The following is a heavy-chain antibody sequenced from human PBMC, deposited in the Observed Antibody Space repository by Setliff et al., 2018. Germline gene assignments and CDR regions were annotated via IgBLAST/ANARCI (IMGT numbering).Heavy chain of an antibody. D-gene: IGHD6-13*01. Sequence: ASVKVSCKASGYSFSDFYIHWVRQVPGRGPEWMGSINPKSGVTRYVQKFQGRVTITRDTSISTAYMELSSLRSDDPAVYYCARDGISWLNWLDPWGQGTPVTVSS. V-gene: IGHV1-2*02. CDR3: ARDGISWLNWLDP. J-gene: IGHJ5*02. CDR1: GYSFSDFY. CDR2: INPKSGVT.